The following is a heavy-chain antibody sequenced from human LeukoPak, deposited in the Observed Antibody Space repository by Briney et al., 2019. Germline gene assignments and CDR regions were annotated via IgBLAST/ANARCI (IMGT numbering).Heavy chain of an antibody. CDR2: IYYSGST. CDR3: ARGLGYCSGGSCYVSWFDP. Sequence: SETLSLTCTVSGGAISSGGYYWSWIRQHPGKGLEWIGYIYYSGSTYYNPSLKSRVTISVDTSKNQFSLKLSSVTAADTAVYYCARGLGYCSGGSCYVSWFDPWGQGTLVTVSS. J-gene: IGHJ5*02. D-gene: IGHD2-15*01. V-gene: IGHV4-31*03. CDR1: GGAISSGGYY.